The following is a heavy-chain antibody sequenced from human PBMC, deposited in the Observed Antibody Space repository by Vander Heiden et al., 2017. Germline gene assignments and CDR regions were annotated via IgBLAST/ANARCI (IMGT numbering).Heavy chain of an antibody. J-gene: IGHJ4*02. CDR2: IKSRTDGGTI. Sequence: DVQLVESGGGLVKPGGSLRLSCAASGFTFSAAWMTWIRQAPGKGLEWVGRIKSRTDGGTIYYAAPVKGRFTISRDDSKNTLYLQMNSLKTEDTAVYYCTLVGCRDGTCYPDDWGQGTLVTVSS. D-gene: IGHD2-15*01. V-gene: IGHV3-15*01. CDR1: GFTFSAAW. CDR3: TLVGCRDGTCYPDD.